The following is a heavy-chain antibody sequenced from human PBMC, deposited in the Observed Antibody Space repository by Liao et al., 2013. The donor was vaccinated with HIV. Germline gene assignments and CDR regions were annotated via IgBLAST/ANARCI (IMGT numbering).Heavy chain of an antibody. V-gene: IGHV4-34*01. J-gene: IGHJ3*02. D-gene: IGHD6-19*01. CDR2: INHSGST. CDR1: GGSFSGYY. CDR3: ARVRLAVPGVDAFDI. Sequence: QVQLQQWGAGLLKPSETLSLTCAVYGGSFSGYYWSWIRQPPGKGLEWIGEINHSGSTNYNPSLKSRVTMSIDTSKSQVSLTVRSVTAADSAVYFCARVRLAVPGVDAFDIWAKAKWSPSLQ.